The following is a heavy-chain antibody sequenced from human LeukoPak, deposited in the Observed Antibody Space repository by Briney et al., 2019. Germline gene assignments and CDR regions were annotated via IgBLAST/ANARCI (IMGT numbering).Heavy chain of an antibody. CDR2: FDPEDGET. V-gene: IGHV1-18*01. D-gene: IGHD3-3*01. CDR3: ARPSNYDFWSGYYYSSVWFDP. J-gene: IGHJ5*02. Sequence: ASVKVSCKASGYTFTSYGISWVRQAPGQGLEWMGGFDPEDGETIYAQKLQGRVTMTTDTSTSTAYMELRSLRSDDTAVYYCARPSNYDFWSGYYYSSVWFDPWGQGTLVTVSS. CDR1: GYTFTSYG.